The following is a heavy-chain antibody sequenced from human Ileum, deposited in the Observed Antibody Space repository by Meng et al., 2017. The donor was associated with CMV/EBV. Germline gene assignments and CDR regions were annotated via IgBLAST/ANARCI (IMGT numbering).Heavy chain of an antibody. Sequence: QGQLQDSGPGPVKPSETLSLTCTVSGDSISRYFWSWIRQPAGKGLEWIGRINTSGKTTYSPSLKSRVTMSLDTSKNQFSLRLTSVSAADTALYYCARDLIRDDTGSWFDPWGQGTLVTVSS. V-gene: IGHV4-4*07. CDR2: INTSGKT. J-gene: IGHJ5*02. CDR3: ARDLIRDDTGSWFDP. D-gene: IGHD3-16*01. CDR1: GDSISRYF.